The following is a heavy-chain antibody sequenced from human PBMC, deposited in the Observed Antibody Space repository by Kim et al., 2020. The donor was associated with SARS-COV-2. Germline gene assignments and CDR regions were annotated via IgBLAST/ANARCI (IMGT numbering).Heavy chain of an antibody. J-gene: IGHJ4*02. Sequence: SETLSLTCTVSGGSIGSSYWSWIRQPPGKGLEYIGDIDYSGINDYNPSLKSRVALSVDTSKNQLSLRLTSVTPADTAIYYCSRGAPIIVDWGQGTLVPVS. CDR1: GGSIGSSY. CDR3: SRGAPIIVD. V-gene: IGHV4-59*01. D-gene: IGHD3-22*01. CDR2: IDYSGIN.